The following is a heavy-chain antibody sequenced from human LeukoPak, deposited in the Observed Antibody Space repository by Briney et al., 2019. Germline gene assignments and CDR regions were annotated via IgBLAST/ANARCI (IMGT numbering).Heavy chain of an antibody. CDR1: GFTFYDYA. CDR3: ARAFCGGDCYSDYYYGMDV. J-gene: IGHJ6*02. V-gene: IGHV3-9*01. CDR2: ISWNSGSI. Sequence: GGSLRLSCAASGFTFYDYAMHWVRQAPGKGLEWVSGISWNSGSIGYADSVKGRFTISRDNAKNSLYLQMNSLRAEDTAVYYCARAFCGGDCYSDYYYGMDVWSQGTTVTVSS. D-gene: IGHD2-21*02.